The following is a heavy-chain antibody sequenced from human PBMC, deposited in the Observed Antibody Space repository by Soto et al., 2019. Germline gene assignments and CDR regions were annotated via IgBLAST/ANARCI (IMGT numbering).Heavy chain of an antibody. V-gene: IGHV3-21*01. D-gene: IGHD4-17*01. J-gene: IGHJ6*03. Sequence: EVQLVESGGGLVKPGGSLRLSCAASGFTFSSYSMNWVRQAPGKGLEWVSSISSSSSYIYYADSVKGRFTISRDNAKNSLYLKMNSLRAEDTAVYYCARGPNDYGDYEVYYYYMDVWGKGTTVTVSS. CDR3: ARGPNDYGDYEVYYYYMDV. CDR2: ISSSSSYI. CDR1: GFTFSSYS.